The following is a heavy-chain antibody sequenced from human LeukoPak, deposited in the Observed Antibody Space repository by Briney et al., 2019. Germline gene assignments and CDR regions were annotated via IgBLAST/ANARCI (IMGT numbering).Heavy chain of an antibody. CDR2: ISAYNGNT. V-gene: IGHV1-18*01. CDR3: ARARIVVVPAAIDDAFDI. Sequence: ASVKVSCKASGYTFTSYGISWVRQAPGQGLEWMGWISAYNGNTNYAQKLQGRVTMTTDTSTSTAYMELRSLRSDDTAVYYCARARIVVVPAAIDDAFDIWGQGTMVTVSS. D-gene: IGHD2-2*01. CDR1: GYTFTSYG. J-gene: IGHJ3*02.